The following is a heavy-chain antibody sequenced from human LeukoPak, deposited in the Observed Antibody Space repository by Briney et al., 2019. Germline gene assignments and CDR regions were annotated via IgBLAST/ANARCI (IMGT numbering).Heavy chain of an antibody. CDR3: WQYEPLDY. D-gene: IGHD1-14*01. CDR1: GYTFTSYG. J-gene: IGHJ4*02. Sequence: ASVKVSCKASGYTFTSYGVSWVRQAPGQGLEWMGWTSSYNDNTNYAQKFQGRVTITADKSTSTAYMELSSLRSEDTAVYYCWQYEPLDYWGQGTLVTVSS. V-gene: IGHV1-18*01. CDR2: TSSYNDNT.